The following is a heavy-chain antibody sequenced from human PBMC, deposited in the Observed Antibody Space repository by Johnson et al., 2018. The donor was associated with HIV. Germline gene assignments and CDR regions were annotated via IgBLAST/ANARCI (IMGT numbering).Heavy chain of an antibody. V-gene: IGHV3-53*01. CDR2: IYTACST. CDR3: AKDRQPANCGAFDV. CDR1: GFTVSSNY. D-gene: IGHD1-1*01. J-gene: IGHJ3*01. Sequence: VQLVEPGGGLIQPGGSLRLSYAASGFTVSSNYMSWVRQAQGKGLEWVSVIYTACSTYYADSVQGRFTISRDNSTNTLYVQMNSLRAEDTAIYYCAKDRQPANCGAFDVWGQVTMVTVSS.